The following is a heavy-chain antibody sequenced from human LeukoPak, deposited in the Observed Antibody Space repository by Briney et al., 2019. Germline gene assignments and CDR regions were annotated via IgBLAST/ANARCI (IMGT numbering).Heavy chain of an antibody. CDR2: IYYSGST. V-gene: IGHV4-30-4*01. CDR1: DVSISSGDYY. D-gene: IGHD5-18*01. CDR3: ARDSGKLWDIDY. J-gene: IGHJ4*02. Sequence: SETLSLTCTVSDVSISSGDYYWSWIRQPPGKGLEWIGYIYYSGSTYNTPSLKSRMSISVDTSKNQFSLRLSSVTAADTAVYYCARDSGKLWDIDYWGQGTLVTVSS.